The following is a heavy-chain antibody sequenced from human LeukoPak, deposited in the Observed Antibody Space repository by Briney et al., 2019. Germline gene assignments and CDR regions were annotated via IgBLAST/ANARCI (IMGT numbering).Heavy chain of an antibody. D-gene: IGHD3-3*01. CDR3: ARETYDFWSGYYYPHYYYYMDV. J-gene: IGHJ6*03. CDR2: ISAYNGNT. Sequence: ASVKVSCKASGYTFTSYGISWVRQAPGQELEWMGWISAYNGNTNYAQKLQGRVTMTTDTSTSTAYMELRSLRSDDTAVYYCARETYDFWSGYYYPHYYYYMDVWGKGTTVTVSS. CDR1: GYTFTSYG. V-gene: IGHV1-18*01.